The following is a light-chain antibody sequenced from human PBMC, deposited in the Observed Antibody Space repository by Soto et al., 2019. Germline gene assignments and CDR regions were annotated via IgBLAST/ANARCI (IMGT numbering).Light chain of an antibody. V-gene: IGKV3-11*01. CDR1: QSVNNY. J-gene: IGKJ4*01. Sequence: EIVLTQSPATLSLSPGDRATLSCRTSQSVNNYVAWYQQKPGQAPRLLIYDASNRATGIPDRFSGSGSGTDFTLTISTLEPEDFSVYYCQHRINWPLTFGGWTKLEIK. CDR2: DAS. CDR3: QHRINWPLT.